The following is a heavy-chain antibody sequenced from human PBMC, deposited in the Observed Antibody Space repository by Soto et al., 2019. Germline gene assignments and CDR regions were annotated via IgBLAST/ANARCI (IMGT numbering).Heavy chain of an antibody. V-gene: IGHV3-30*18. J-gene: IGHJ4*02. D-gene: IGHD3-22*01. CDR2: ISYDGSNK. CDR3: AKDHVTMIEY. CDR1: GFTFSSYG. Sequence: GGSLRLSCAASGFTFSSYGMHWVRQAPGKGLEWVAVISYDGSNKYYADSVKGRFTISRDNSKNTLYLQMNSLRAGDTAVYYCAKDHVTMIEYWGQGPLVTVSS.